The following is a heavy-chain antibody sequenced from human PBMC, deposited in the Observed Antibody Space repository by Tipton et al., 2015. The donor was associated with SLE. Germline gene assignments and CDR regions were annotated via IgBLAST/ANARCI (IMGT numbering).Heavy chain of an antibody. Sequence: SLRLSCAASGFTFSDHYMDWVRQAPGKGLEWVARSRNRVYRYTTEYAASVKGRFTISRDNSNNSLYLQMNNLKTEDTAVYFCVRTHYIDDTDMDAFDMWGQGTLVTVSS. V-gene: IGHV3-72*01. D-gene: IGHD2-15*01. CDR2: SRNRVYRYTT. CDR1: GFTFSDHY. CDR3: VRTHYIDDTDMDAFDM. J-gene: IGHJ3*02.